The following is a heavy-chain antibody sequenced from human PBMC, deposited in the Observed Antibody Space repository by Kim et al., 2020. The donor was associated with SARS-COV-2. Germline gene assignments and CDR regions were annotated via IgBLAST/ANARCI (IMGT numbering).Heavy chain of an antibody. V-gene: IGHV4-59*08. CDR1: GGSISSYY. CDR3: ARLYIYGFGEFYYFDY. Sequence: SETLSLTCTVSGGSISSYYWSWIRQPPGKGLEWIGYIYYSGSTNYNPSLKSRVTISVDTSKNQFSLKLSSVTAADTAVYYCARLYIYGFGEFYYFDYWGQGTLVTVSS. D-gene: IGHD3-10*01. CDR2: IYYSGST. J-gene: IGHJ4*02.